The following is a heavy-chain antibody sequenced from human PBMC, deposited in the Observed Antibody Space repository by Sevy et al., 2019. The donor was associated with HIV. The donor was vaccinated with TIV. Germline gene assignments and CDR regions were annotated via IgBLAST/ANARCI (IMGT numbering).Heavy chain of an antibody. Sequence: GGSLRLSCAASGFTFSTYNMNWVRQAPGKGLEWVSSISSSSIYIYYADSVKGRLTISRDNAKNSLYLQMNSLGAEDTAVYYCARDLVLPATTDYYYYGMDVWGQGTTVTVSS. CDR1: GFTFSTYN. D-gene: IGHD2-15*01. V-gene: IGHV3-21*01. CDR3: ARDLVLPATTDYYYYGMDV. J-gene: IGHJ6*02. CDR2: ISSSSIYI.